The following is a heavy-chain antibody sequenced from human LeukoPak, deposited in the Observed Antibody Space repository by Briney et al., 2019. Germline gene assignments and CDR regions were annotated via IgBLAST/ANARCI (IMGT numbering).Heavy chain of an antibody. D-gene: IGHD2/OR15-2a*01. CDR1: GGSISSGGYY. CDR2: IYYSGST. V-gene: IGHV4-31*03. Sequence: SETLSLTCTVSGGSISSGGYYWSWIRQHPGKGLEWIGYIYYSGSTYYNPSLKSRVTISVDTSKNRFSLKLSSVTAADTAVYYCARGSFLNYFDYWGQGTLVTVSS. CDR3: ARGSFLNYFDY. J-gene: IGHJ4*02.